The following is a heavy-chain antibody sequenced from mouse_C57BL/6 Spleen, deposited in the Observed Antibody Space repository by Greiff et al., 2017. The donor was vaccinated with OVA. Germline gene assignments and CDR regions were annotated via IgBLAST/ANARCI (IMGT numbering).Heavy chain of an antibody. J-gene: IGHJ3*01. CDR1: GYTFTDYA. D-gene: IGHD5-1*01. CDR3: ARCTIPPAWFAY. V-gene: IGHV1-67*01. CDR2: ISTYYGDA. Sequence: QVHVKQSGPELVRPGVSVKISCKGSGYTFTDYAMHWVKQSHAKSLEWIGVISTYYGDASYNQKFKDKATMTVDKSSSTAYMELARLTSEDSAVYYCARCTIPPAWFAYWGQGTLVTVSA.